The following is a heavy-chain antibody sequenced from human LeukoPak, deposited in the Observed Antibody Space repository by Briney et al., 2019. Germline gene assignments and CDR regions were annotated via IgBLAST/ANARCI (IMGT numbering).Heavy chain of an antibody. Sequence: GGSLRLSCAASGFTFSSYSMNWVRQAPGKGLEWVSSISSSSSYIYFADSVKGRFTISRDNAKNSLYLQMNSLRAEDTAVYCCARDSAIFYYDSSGYSPENWFDPWGQGTLVTVSS. J-gene: IGHJ5*02. D-gene: IGHD3-22*01. CDR2: ISSSSSYI. CDR3: ARDSAIFYYDSSGYSPENWFDP. V-gene: IGHV3-21*01. CDR1: GFTFSSYS.